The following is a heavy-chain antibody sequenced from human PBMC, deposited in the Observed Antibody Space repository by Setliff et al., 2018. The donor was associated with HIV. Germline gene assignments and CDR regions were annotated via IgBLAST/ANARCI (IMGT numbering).Heavy chain of an antibody. J-gene: IGHJ4*02. CDR1: GFTFSTYC. CDR3: ARVPFKQQLDRYFDY. V-gene: IGHV3-21*04. Sequence: GGSLRLSCAASGFTFSTYCMNWVRQDPGKGLERISSISYSSSYIYYSDSVKGRFTISRDDAKNSLFLQVNSLRAEDTAVYYCARVPFKQQLDRYFDYWGQGTLVTVSS. D-gene: IGHD6-13*01. CDR2: ISYSSSYI.